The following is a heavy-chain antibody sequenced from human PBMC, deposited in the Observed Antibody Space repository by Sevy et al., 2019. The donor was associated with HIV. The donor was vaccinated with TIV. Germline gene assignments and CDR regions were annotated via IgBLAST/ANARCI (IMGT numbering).Heavy chain of an antibody. CDR2: IRGRVDNYAT. CDR3: SRSMIGVRMDV. CDR1: GFSFSDSV. D-gene: IGHD3-22*01. Sequence: GGSLRLSCAASGFSFSDSVLYWARQPFGKGLEWVGRIRGRVDNYATAYAASVKGRFTISRDDSQKTAYLQMDSLQSEDTAVYFCSRSMIGVRMDVWGPGTTVTVSS. V-gene: IGHV3-73*01. J-gene: IGHJ6*02.